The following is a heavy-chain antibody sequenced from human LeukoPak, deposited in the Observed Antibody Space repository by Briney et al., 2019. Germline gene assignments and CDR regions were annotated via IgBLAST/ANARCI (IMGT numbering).Heavy chain of an antibody. Sequence: SETLSLTCTVSGGSISSGDYYWSWISQPPGKGLEWIGYIYYSGRTYYNPSLKSRVTISVDTSKNQFSLKLSSVTAADTAVYYCARGNIERRGITMVRGVPYGMDVWGQGTTVTVSS. CDR2: IYYSGRT. D-gene: IGHD3-10*01. V-gene: IGHV4-30-4*01. CDR1: GGSISSGDYY. J-gene: IGHJ6*02. CDR3: ARGNIERRGITMVRGVPYGMDV.